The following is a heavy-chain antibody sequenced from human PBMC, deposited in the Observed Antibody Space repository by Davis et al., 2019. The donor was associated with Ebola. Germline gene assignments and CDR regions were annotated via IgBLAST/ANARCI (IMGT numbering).Heavy chain of an antibody. CDR3: ARVGATDGMDV. J-gene: IGHJ6*02. Sequence: ASVKVSCKASGYTFTGYYMHWVRQAPGQGLEWMGIINPSGGSTSYAQKFQGRVTMTRDTSTSTVYMELSSLRSEDTAVYYCARVGATDGMDVWGQGTTVTVSS. CDR1: GYTFTGYY. V-gene: IGHV1-46*01. CDR2: INPSGGST. D-gene: IGHD1-26*01.